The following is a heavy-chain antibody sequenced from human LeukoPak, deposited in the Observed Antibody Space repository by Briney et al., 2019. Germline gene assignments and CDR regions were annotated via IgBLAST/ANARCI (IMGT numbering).Heavy chain of an antibody. CDR3: ARGADYKSTLFDP. V-gene: IGHV4-59*11. CDR1: GGSISSHY. J-gene: IGHJ5*02. Sequence: SETLSLTCTVSGGSISSHYWNWIRQPPGKGLEWIGYIFYSGTINYNPSLKSRVTISIDTSKSQFSLKLSSVTAADTAVYYCARGADYKSTLFDPWGQGALVTVSS. CDR2: IFYSGTI. D-gene: IGHD4-11*01.